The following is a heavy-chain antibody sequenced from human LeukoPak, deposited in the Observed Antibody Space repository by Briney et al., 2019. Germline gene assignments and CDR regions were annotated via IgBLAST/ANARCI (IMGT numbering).Heavy chain of an antibody. CDR1: GFTFSSYW. V-gene: IGHV3-74*01. CDR2: INSDGSST. J-gene: IGHJ5*02. D-gene: IGHD3-16*01. Sequence: GGSLRLSCAASGFTFSSYWMHWVRQAPGKGLVWVSRINSDGSSTSYADSVKGRFTISRDNAKNTLYPQMNSLRAEDTAVYYCARDRRGKNWFDPWGQGTLVTVSS. CDR3: ARDRRGKNWFDP.